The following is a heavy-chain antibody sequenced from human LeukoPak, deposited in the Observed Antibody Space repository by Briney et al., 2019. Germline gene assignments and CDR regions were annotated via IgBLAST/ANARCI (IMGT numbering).Heavy chain of an antibody. Sequence: ASVKVSCKASGYTFTSYYMHWVRQAPGQGLEWMGIINPSGGSTSYAQKFQGRVTMTRDTSTSTVYMELSSLRSEDTAVYYCARDSSSSGHYYYYMDVWGKGTTVTVSS. V-gene: IGHV1-46*01. CDR2: INPSGGST. J-gene: IGHJ6*03. CDR3: ARDSSSSGHYYYYMDV. D-gene: IGHD6-6*01. CDR1: GYTFTSYY.